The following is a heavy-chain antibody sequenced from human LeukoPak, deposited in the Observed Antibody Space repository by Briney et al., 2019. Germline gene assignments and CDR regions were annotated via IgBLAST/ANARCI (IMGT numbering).Heavy chain of an antibody. V-gene: IGHV4-39*07. CDR1: GGSISSSSYY. CDR2: IYYSGST. J-gene: IGHJ4*02. CDR3: ARDVGELPFDY. Sequence: SETLSLTCTVSGGSISSSSYYWGWIRQPPGKGLEWIGSIYYSGSTYYNPSLKSRVTISVDTSKNQFSLKLSSVTAADTAVYYCARDVGELPFDYWGQGTLVTVSS. D-gene: IGHD3-10*01.